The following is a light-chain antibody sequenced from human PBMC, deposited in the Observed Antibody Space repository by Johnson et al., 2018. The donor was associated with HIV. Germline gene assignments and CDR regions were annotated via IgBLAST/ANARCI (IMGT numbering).Light chain of an antibody. V-gene: IGLV1-51*02. CDR1: NSNIGNNF. CDR2: ENN. Sequence: QSMLTQPPSVSAAPGQKVTISCSGNNSNIGNNFVSWYQQLPGTAPKLLIYENNKRPSGIPDRFSGSKSGTSATLGITGLQTGDEADYYCETWDSSLSACFGTGTKVTVL. CDR3: ETWDSSLSAC. J-gene: IGLJ1*01.